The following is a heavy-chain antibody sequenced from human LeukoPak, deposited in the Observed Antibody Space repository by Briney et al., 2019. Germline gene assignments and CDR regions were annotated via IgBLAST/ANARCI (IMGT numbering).Heavy chain of an antibody. J-gene: IGHJ6*03. CDR1: GYTFISYG. Sequence: GASVKVSCKASGYTFISYGISWVRQAPGQGLEWMGWISVYNGNTNYAQKLQGRVTMTRDTSTSTVYMELSSLRSEDTAVYYCARGGRITIFGVRLIYYYMDVWGKGTTVTVSS. CDR3: ARGGRITIFGVRLIYYYMDV. V-gene: IGHV1-18*01. D-gene: IGHD3-3*01. CDR2: ISVYNGNT.